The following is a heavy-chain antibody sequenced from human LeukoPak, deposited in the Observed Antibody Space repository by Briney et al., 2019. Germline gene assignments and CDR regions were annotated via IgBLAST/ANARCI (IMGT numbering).Heavy chain of an antibody. D-gene: IGHD2-2*02. Sequence: GGSLRLSCAASGFTFSTHSMHWVRQAPGKGLEWVSSISSNSAYIYFADSVKGRFTISRDNAKNSLYLQMNSLRAEDTAVYYCSRGGVYCNRTSWYRLTTLYSWIDPWGQGTLVTVSS. J-gene: IGHJ5*02. CDR1: GFTFSTHS. V-gene: IGHV3-21*06. CDR3: SRGGVYCNRTSWYRLTTLYSWIDP. CDR2: ISSNSAYI.